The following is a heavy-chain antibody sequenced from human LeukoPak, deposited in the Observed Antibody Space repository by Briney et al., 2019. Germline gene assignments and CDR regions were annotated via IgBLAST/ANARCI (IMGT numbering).Heavy chain of an antibody. CDR2: ISAYNGNT. D-gene: IGHD3-22*01. CDR3: ARDNYYDSSGYYYVREFDY. J-gene: IGHJ4*02. CDR1: GYTFTSYG. V-gene: IGHV1-18*01. Sequence: GASGKVSCKASGYTFTSYGISWVRQAPGQGLEWMGWISAYNGNTNYAQKLQGRVTMTTETSTSTAYMELRSLTSDDTAVYYCARDNYYDSSGYYYVREFDYWGQGTMVTVSS.